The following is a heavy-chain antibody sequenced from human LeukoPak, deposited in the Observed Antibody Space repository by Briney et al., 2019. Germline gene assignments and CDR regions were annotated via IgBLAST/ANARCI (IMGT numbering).Heavy chain of an antibody. V-gene: IGHV4-4*07. D-gene: IGHD3-16*02. CDR3: ARATLRLGDLSLSNYFDP. CDR1: GDSMNNYY. CDR2: IHTSGST. Sequence: SETLSLTCTVSGDSMNNYYRSWIRQPAGKGLEWVGRIHTSGSTNYNPSLKSRVTMSVDTSKNQFPLKLSSVTAADTALYYCARATLRLGDLSLSNYFDPWGQGTLVTVSS. J-gene: IGHJ5*02.